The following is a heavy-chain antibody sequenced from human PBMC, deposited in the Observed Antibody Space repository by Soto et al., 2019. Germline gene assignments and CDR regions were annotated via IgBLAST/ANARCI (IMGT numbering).Heavy chain of an antibody. J-gene: IGHJ5*02. V-gene: IGHV4-59*12. Sequence: SETLSLTCTVSGGSISSYYWSWIRQPPGKGLEWIGYIYYSGSTNYNPSLKSRLTISVDTSKNQFSLRLTSVTAADTAVYYCVRGSYYNWFDPWGQGALVTVSS. CDR1: GGSISSYY. D-gene: IGHD3-10*01. CDR3: VRGSYYNWFDP. CDR2: IYYSGST.